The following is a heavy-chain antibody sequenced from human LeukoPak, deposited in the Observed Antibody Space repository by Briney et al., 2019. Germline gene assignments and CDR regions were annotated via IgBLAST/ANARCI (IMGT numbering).Heavy chain of an antibody. Sequence: PGGSLRLSCAASGFTVSSNYMSWVRQAPGKGLEWVSVIYSGGSTYYADSVRGRFTISRDNSKNTLYLQMNSLRAEDTAVYYCARESSIAAVHWGQGTLVTVSS. CDR3: ARESSIAAVH. J-gene: IGHJ4*02. CDR2: IYSGGST. V-gene: IGHV3-53*01. D-gene: IGHD6-13*01. CDR1: GFTVSSNY.